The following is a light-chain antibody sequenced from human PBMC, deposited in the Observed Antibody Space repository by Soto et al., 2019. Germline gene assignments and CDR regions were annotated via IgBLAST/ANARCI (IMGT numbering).Light chain of an antibody. Sequence: DIRMTQSPSTLSASVGDRVTITCRASQSINRWLAWYQQKPGKAPKLLIYKASTLESGVPSRFSGGGIGTEFSLTISSLQPDDPGTYYCQHYSTYQYFFGQGTKVDIK. J-gene: IGKJ2*01. CDR1: QSINRW. CDR2: KAS. V-gene: IGKV1-5*03. CDR3: QHYSTYQYF.